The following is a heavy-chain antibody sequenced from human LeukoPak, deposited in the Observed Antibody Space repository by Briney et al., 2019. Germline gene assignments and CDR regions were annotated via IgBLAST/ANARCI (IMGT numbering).Heavy chain of an antibody. Sequence: PGGSLRLSRGTSRFTFSDSWMSWFRQAPGQGLEWVASIKEDGSDKYYLDSVRGRFTISRDNAEDSLYLQLDDLRAEDTAVFYCATHLLPGQNFGYWGQGTLVTVSS. CDR2: IKEDGSDK. CDR1: RFTFSDSW. J-gene: IGHJ4*02. CDR3: ATHLLPGQNFGY. V-gene: IGHV3-7*01.